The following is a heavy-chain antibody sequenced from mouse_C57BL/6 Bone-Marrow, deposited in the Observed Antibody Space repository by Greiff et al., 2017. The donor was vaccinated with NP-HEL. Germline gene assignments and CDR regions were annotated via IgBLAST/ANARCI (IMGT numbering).Heavy chain of an antibody. CDR1: GFTFSDYG. J-gene: IGHJ4*01. CDR3: ARYYYGAPMDY. CDR2: IRNLAYSI. V-gene: IGHV5-15*01. D-gene: IGHD1-1*01. Sequence: EVQLQESGGGLVQPGGSLKLSCAASGFTFSDYGMAWVRQAPRKGPEWVAFIRNLAYSIYYAATVTGRFTISRENAKNTLYLEMSSLRSEDTAMYYCARYYYGAPMDYWGQGTSVTVSS.